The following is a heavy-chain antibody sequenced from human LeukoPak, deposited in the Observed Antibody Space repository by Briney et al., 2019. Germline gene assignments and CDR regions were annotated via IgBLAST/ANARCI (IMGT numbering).Heavy chain of an antibody. CDR2: INHSGIT. V-gene: IGHV4-34*01. J-gene: IGHJ4*02. D-gene: IGHD5-18*01. CDR1: GGSFCGYY. CDR3: ARGGYSYGYGVGNDY. Sequence: SETLSLTLAVYGGSFCGYYWSWIRQPPGEGLGWNGEINHSGITNYNPSVKSRVTISVATSKQQFCLKLSSVAAADTAVYYCARGGYSYGYGVGNDYWGQGTLVTVSS.